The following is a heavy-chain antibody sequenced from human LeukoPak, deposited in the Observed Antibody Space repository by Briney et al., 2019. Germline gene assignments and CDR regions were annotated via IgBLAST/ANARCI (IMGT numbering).Heavy chain of an antibody. CDR3: ARDYYDSSGYYYAY. D-gene: IGHD3-22*01. CDR2: IYTSGST. CDR1: GGSISSYY. V-gene: IGHV4-4*07. Sequence: SETLSLTCTVSGGSISSYYWSWIRQPAGKGLEWIGRIYTSGSTNYNPSLKSRVTMSVDTSKNQFSLKLSSVTAADTAVYYCARDYYDSSGYYYAYWGQGTLVTVSS. J-gene: IGHJ4*02.